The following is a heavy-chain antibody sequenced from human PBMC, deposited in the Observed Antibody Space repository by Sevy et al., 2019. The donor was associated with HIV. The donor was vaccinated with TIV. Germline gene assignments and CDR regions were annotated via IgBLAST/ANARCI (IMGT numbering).Heavy chain of an antibody. J-gene: IGHJ4*02. D-gene: IGHD3-22*01. Sequence: GGSLRLSCAASGFTFSNYGMHWLRQAPGKGLEWVALIWNEGSSKYYADSVKGRFTISRDNSKNTLYLQMNSLRVEDTAVYFCARGSDFNDRSAKRDFDYWGQGTLVTVSS. CDR3: ARGSDFNDRSAKRDFDY. CDR2: IWNEGSSK. V-gene: IGHV3-33*01. CDR1: GFTFSNYG.